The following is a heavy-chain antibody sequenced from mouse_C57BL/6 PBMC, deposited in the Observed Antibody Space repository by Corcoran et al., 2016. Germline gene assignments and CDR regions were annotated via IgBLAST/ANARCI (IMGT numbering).Heavy chain of an antibody. Sequence: QIQLVQSGPELKKPGETVKISCKASGYTFTTYGMSWVKQAPGKGLKWMGWINTYSGVPTYADDFKGRFAFSLETSASTAYLQINNLKNEDTATYFCAREEIARRYFDYWGQGTTLTVSS. V-gene: IGHV9-3*01. CDR3: AREEIARRYFDY. J-gene: IGHJ2*01. CDR1: GYTFTTYG. CDR2: INTYSGVP.